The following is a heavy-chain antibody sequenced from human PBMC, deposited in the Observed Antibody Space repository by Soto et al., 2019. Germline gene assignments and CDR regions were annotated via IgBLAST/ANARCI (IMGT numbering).Heavy chain of an antibody. D-gene: IGHD3-22*01. CDR1: GGSISSGGYY. Sequence: PSETLSLTCTVSGGSISSGGYYWSWIRQHPGKGLEWIGYIYYSGSTYYNPSLKSRVAISVDTSKNQFSLKLSSVTAADTAVYYCAREIRYYYDSSGYYQPQYFDYWGQGTLVTVSS. CDR2: IYYSGST. J-gene: IGHJ4*02. CDR3: AREIRYYYDSSGYYQPQYFDY. V-gene: IGHV4-31*02.